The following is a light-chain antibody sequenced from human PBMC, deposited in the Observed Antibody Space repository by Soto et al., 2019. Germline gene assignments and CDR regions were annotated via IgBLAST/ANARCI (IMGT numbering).Light chain of an antibody. CDR3: QQYGSSPIT. Sequence: TPSPAILSLSPAEIGILSSRASQSASSHVVWYQQKPGQAPRLLIYGASSRATGIPDRFSGSGSGTDFTLTISRLEPEDFAVYYCQQYGSSPITFGQGTR. CDR1: QSASSH. J-gene: IGKJ5*01. CDR2: GAS. V-gene: IGKV3-20*01.